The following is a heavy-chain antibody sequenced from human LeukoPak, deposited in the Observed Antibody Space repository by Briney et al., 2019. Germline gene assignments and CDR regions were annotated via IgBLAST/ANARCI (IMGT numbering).Heavy chain of an antibody. CDR3: ARDPRKNGSGSYYNTYYFDY. Sequence: ASVKVSCKASGYTFTSYYMHWVRQAPGQGLEWMGIINPSGGSTSYAQKFQGRVTMTRDTPTSTVYMELSSLRSEDTAVYYCARDPRKNGSGSYYNTYYFDYWGQGTLVTVSS. D-gene: IGHD3-10*01. V-gene: IGHV1-46*01. J-gene: IGHJ4*02. CDR1: GYTFTSYY. CDR2: INPSGGST.